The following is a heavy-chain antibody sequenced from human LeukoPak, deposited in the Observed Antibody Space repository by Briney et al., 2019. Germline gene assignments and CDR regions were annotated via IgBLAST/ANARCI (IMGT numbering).Heavy chain of an antibody. J-gene: IGHJ5*02. CDR2: INPSGGST. CDR1: GYTFTSYY. CDR3: ARAGIAARPSLNWFDP. V-gene: IGHV1-46*01. D-gene: IGHD6-6*01. Sequence: ASVKVSCKASGYTFTSYYMHWVRQAPGQGLEWMGIINPSGGSTSYAQKFQGRVTMTRDTSTSTVYMELSSLRSEDTAVYYCARAGIAARPSLNWFDPWGQGTLVTVS.